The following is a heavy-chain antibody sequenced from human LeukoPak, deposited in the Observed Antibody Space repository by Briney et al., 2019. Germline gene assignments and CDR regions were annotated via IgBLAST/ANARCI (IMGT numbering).Heavy chain of an antibody. Sequence: GGSLRLSCAASGLTVSNNYMSWVRQAPGKGLEWVSAIYAGGHTVYPASVKGRFITSKNIPNNTLYLKMNSLRAADTAIYYCARSGFWDAYSYYYMDVWGKGATVTVSS. CDR3: ARSGFWDAYSYYYMDV. CDR2: IYAGGHT. D-gene: IGHD3-16*01. CDR1: GLTVSNNY. J-gene: IGHJ6*03. V-gene: IGHV3-53*01.